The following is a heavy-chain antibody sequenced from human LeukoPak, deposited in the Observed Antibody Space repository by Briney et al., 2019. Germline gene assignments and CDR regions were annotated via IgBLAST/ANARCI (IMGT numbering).Heavy chain of an antibody. CDR2: INHSGST. J-gene: IGHJ5*02. CDR3: ARAQYNWFDP. CDR1: GFTFSSYA. V-gene: IGHV4-34*01. Sequence: GSLRLSCAASGFTFSSYAMSWVRQPPGKGLEWIGEINHSGSTNYNPSLKSRVTISVDTSKNQFSLKLSSVTAADTAVYYCARAQYNWFDPWGQGTLVTVSS.